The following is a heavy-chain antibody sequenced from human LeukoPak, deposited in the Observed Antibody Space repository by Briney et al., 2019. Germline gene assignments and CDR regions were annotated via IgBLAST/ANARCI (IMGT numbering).Heavy chain of an antibody. Sequence: GGSLRLSCAASGFTFSSYGMHWVRQAPGKGLEWVSAISGSGGSTYYADSVKGRFTISRDNSKNTLYLQMNSLRAEDTAVYYCAKADGDYTGSLFDYWGQGTLVTVSS. CDR2: ISGSGGST. CDR1: GFTFSSYG. J-gene: IGHJ4*02. D-gene: IGHD4-17*01. V-gene: IGHV3-23*01. CDR3: AKADGDYTGSLFDY.